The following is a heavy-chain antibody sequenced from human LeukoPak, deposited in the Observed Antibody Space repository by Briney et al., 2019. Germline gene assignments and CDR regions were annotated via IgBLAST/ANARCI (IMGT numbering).Heavy chain of an antibody. CDR2: IIPIFGTA. CDR3: ARDHGLSSGPPLGLY. V-gene: IGHV1-69*06. J-gene: IGHJ4*02. D-gene: IGHD3-22*01. CDR1: GGTFSSYA. Sequence: SVKVSCKASGGTFSSYAISWVRQAPGQGLEWMGGIIPIFGTANYAQKFQGRVTITADKSTSTAYMELSSLRSEDTAVYYCARDHGLSSGPPLGLYWGQGTLVTVSS.